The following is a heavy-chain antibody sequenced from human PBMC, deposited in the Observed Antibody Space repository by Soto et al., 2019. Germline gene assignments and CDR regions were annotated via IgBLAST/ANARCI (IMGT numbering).Heavy chain of an antibody. CDR3: ARVYYDMLTGYYRVKWFDP. CDR2: INNGRST. V-gene: IGHV4-59*01. Sequence: SETLSLTCTVSGGSINTYSWSWIRQPPGKGLEWIGYINNGRSTFYNPSIKSRVTILVDTSRNQYSMKLSSVTTAVTAVYYCARVYYDMLTGYYRVKWFDPWGQGTLVT. CDR1: GGSINTYS. J-gene: IGHJ5*02. D-gene: IGHD3-9*01.